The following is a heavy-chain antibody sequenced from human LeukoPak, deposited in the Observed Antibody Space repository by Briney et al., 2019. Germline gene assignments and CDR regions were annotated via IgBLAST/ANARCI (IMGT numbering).Heavy chain of an antibody. CDR3: ARGPIAAAGTGVFDY. V-gene: IGHV1-69*05. D-gene: IGHD6-13*01. J-gene: IGHJ4*02. CDR2: IIPIFGTA. CDR1: GGTFSSYA. Sequence: GASVKVSCKASGGTFSSYAISWVRQAPGQGLEWMGGIIPIFGTANYAQKFQGRVTITTDESTSTAYMELSSLRSEDTAVYYCARGPIAAAGTGVFDYWGQGTLVTVSS.